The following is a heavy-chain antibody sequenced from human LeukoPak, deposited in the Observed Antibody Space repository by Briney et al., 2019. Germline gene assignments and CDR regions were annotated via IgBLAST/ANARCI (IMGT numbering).Heavy chain of an antibody. D-gene: IGHD3-22*01. CDR1: GYTFTSYT. J-gene: IGHJ4*02. V-gene: IGHV1-3*02. Sequence: ASVKVSCKASGYTFTSYTMHWVRQAPGQRLEWMGWNNTGNGNTKYSQEFQGRVTITRDTSASTAYMELSSLRSEDMAVYYCARATPYDSSGYFDYWGQGTLVTVSS. CDR2: NNTGNGNT. CDR3: ARATPYDSSGYFDY.